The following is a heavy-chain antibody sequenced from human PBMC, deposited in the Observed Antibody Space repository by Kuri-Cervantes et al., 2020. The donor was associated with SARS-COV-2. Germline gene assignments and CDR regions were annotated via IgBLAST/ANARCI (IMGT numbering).Heavy chain of an antibody. Sequence: GESLKISCKGSGYSFTSYWIGWVRQMPGKGLEWMGIIYPGDSDTRYSPSFQGQVTISADKSISTAYLQWSSLKASDTAMYYCARLFQWPCFFLVPFDYWGQGTLVTVSS. CDR1: GYSFTSYW. V-gene: IGHV5-51*01. J-gene: IGHJ4*02. CDR2: IYPGDSDT. CDR3: ARLFQWPCFFLVPFDY. D-gene: IGHD6-19*01.